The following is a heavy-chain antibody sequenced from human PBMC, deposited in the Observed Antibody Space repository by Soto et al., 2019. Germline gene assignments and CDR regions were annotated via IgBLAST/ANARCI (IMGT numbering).Heavy chain of an antibody. V-gene: IGHV4-59*08. CDR1: GGSISSYY. Sequence: SETLSLTCTVSGGSISSYYWSWIRQPPGKGLEWIGYIYYSGSTNYNPSLKSRVTISVDTSKNQFSLKLSSVTAADTAVYYCARHTREIGDIVVVPAAMPAFYYYMDVWGKGTTVTVSS. D-gene: IGHD2-2*01. CDR3: ARHTREIGDIVVVPAAMPAFYYYMDV. J-gene: IGHJ6*03. CDR2: IYYSGST.